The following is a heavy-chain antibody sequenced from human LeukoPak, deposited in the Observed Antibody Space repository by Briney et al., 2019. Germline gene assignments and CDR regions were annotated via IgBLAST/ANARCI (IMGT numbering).Heavy chain of an antibody. CDR1: GFTFSSYW. CDR2: INQDGSEK. J-gene: IGHJ4*02. CDR3: ARRGYSSSWYSDY. D-gene: IGHD6-13*01. V-gene: IGHV3-7*01. Sequence: GGSLRLSCAASGFTFSSYWMSWVRQAPGKGLEWVANINQDGSEKYYVDSVKGRFTISRDNAKNSLYLQMNSLRAEDTAVYYCARRGYSSSWYSDYWGQGTLVTVSS.